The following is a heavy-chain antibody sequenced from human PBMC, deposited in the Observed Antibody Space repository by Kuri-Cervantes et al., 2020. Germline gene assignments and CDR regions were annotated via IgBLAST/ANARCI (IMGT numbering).Heavy chain of an antibody. CDR1: GFTFSDYY. V-gene: IGHV3-11*01. CDR2: IGSSSSTI. J-gene: IGHJ6*02. Sequence: GGSLRLSCAASGFTFSDYYMSWIRQAPGKGLEWVSYIGSSSSTIYYADSVKGRFTISRDNAKNSLYLQMNSLRAEDTALYYCAKGVGDLNYGMDVWGQGTTVTVSS. D-gene: IGHD1-26*01. CDR3: AKGVGDLNYGMDV.